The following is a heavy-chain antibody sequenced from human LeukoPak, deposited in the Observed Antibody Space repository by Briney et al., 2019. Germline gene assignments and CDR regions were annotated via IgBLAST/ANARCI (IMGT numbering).Heavy chain of an antibody. Sequence: GGSLRLSCAASGFTFSSYGMHWVRQAPGKGLEWVAVISYDGSNKYYADSVKGRFTISRDNAKNSLYLQMNSLRAEDTAVYYCARDTRLGDYYGSEGLYWGQGTLVTVSS. CDR2: ISYDGSNK. V-gene: IGHV3-30*03. CDR1: GFTFSSYG. D-gene: IGHD3-10*01. J-gene: IGHJ4*02. CDR3: ARDTRLGDYYGSEGLY.